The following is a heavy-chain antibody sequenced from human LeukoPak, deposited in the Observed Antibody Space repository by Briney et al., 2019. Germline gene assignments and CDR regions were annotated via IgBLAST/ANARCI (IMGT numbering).Heavy chain of an antibody. CDR3: ARLPKSGYSSSWLPFDY. Sequence: PSETLSLTCTVSGGSINSSSYYWGWIRQPPGKGLEWIGSMYYSGSTYYNPSLKSRVTTSADTSKNQFSLKLSSVTATDTAVYYCARLPKSGYSSSWLPFDYWGQGTLVTVSS. J-gene: IGHJ4*02. D-gene: IGHD6-13*01. V-gene: IGHV4-39*01. CDR1: GGSINSSSYY. CDR2: MYYSGST.